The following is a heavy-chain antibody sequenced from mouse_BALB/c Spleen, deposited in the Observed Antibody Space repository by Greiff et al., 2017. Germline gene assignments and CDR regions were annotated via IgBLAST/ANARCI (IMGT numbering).Heavy chain of an antibody. J-gene: IGHJ1*01. CDR2: INPSNGGT. CDR3: TRSRGYWYFDV. Sequence: QVHVKQSGAELVKPGASVKLSCKASGYTFTSYYMYWVKQRPGQGLEWIGEINPSNGGTNFNEKFKSKATLTVDKSSSTAYMQLSSLTSEDSAVYYCTRSRGYWYFDVWGAGTTVTVSS. V-gene: IGHV1S81*02. CDR1: GYTFTSYY.